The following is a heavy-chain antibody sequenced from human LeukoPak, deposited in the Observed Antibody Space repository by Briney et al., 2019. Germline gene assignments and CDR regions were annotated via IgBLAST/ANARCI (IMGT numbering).Heavy chain of an antibody. V-gene: IGHV4-39*07. CDR2: IYYSGST. J-gene: IGHJ4*02. CDR1: GGSISSSSYY. Sequence: SETLSLTCTVSGGSISSSSYYWGWIRQPPGKGLEWIGSIYYSGSTYYNPSLKSRVTISVDTSKNQFSLKLSSVTAADTAVYYCARDSPHGGYVTYWGQGTLVTVSS. CDR3: ARDSPHGGYVTY. D-gene: IGHD5-12*01.